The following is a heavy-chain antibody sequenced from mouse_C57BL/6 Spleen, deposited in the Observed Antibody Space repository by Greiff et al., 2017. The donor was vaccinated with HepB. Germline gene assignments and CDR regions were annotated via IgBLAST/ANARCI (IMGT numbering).Heavy chain of an antibody. CDR3: ARTLYYGNYLAWFAY. J-gene: IGHJ3*01. CDR2: INPSSGYT. Sequence: QVQLKQSGAELARPGASVKMSCKASGYTFTSYTMHWVKQRPGQGLEWIGYINPSSGYTKYNQKFKDKATLTADKSSSTAYMQLSSLTSEDSAVYYCARTLYYGNYLAWFAYWGQGTLVTVSA. D-gene: IGHD2-1*01. CDR1: GYTFTSYT. V-gene: IGHV1-4*01.